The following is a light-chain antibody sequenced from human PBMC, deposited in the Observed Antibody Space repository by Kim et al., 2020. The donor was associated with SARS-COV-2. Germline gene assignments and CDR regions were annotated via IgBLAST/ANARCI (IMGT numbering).Light chain of an antibody. CDR3: SSYTSSSTLYV. Sequence: QSVLTQPASVSGSPGQSITISCTGTSSDVGGYNYVSWYQQHPGKAPKLMIYDVNKRPSGVSNRFSGSKSGNTASLTISGLRAEDEADYYCSSYTSSSTLYVFGTGTKVTVL. CDR2: DVN. V-gene: IGLV2-14*01. J-gene: IGLJ1*01. CDR1: SSDVGGYNY.